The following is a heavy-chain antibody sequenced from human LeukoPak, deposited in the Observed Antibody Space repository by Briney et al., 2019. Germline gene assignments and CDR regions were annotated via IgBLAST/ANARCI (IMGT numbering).Heavy chain of an antibody. V-gene: IGHV3-21*01. CDR2: ISSSSSYI. D-gene: IGHD5-18*01. CDR3: ARVSEAMAFDY. J-gene: IGHJ4*02. Sequence: PGGSLRLSCAASGFTFSNAWMSWVRQAPGKGLEWVSSISSSSSYIYYADSVKGRFTISRDNAKNSLYLQMNSLRAEDTAVYYCARVSEAMAFDYWGQGTLVTVSS. CDR1: GFTFSNAW.